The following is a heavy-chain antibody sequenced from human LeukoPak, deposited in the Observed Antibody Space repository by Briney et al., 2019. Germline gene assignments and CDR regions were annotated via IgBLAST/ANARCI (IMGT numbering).Heavy chain of an antibody. CDR2: INTDTGNP. CDR3: ARARYCSSGSCYSEH. V-gene: IGHV7-4-1*02. Sequence: ASVKVSCKASGNTFTTYPVNWVRQAPGQGLEWMGWINTDTGNPTYAQGFTGRFVFSLDTSVSTAYLQISSLKAEDTAVYYCARARYCSSGSCYSEHWGQGTLVTVSS. D-gene: IGHD2-15*01. CDR1: GNTFTTYP. J-gene: IGHJ4*02.